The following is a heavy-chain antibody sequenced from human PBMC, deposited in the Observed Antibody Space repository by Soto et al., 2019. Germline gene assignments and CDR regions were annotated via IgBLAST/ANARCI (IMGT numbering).Heavy chain of an antibody. V-gene: IGHV3-21*01. J-gene: IGHJ3*02. CDR1: GFTFSTYS. CDR3: ARGAVIHAHDALDI. CDR2: ISSSSSYI. Sequence: EVPLVESGGGLVKPGGSLRLSCAAAGFTFSTYSMNWVRQAPGKGLEWVASISSSSSYISYADSVEGRFTISRDNAKDSLNLEMNSLRAEDTAVYYCARGAVIHAHDALDIWGQGTMVTVSS.